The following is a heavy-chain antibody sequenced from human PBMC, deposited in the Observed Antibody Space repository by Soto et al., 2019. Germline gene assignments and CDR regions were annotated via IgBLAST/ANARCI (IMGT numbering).Heavy chain of an antibody. V-gene: IGHV1-46*01. D-gene: IGHD1-7*01. J-gene: IGHJ5*02. CDR3: ARVVLEEKWNYVSGLAP. Sequence: ASVKVSSKASRYTFTSYSMYWLQQAPGQGREGIGIINPSGGSTSYAQKFQGRATMPRDTSTSTVYMELSSLRSEDTAVYYCARVVLEEKWNYVSGLAPWGQGTLVPVSS. CDR1: RYTFTSYS. CDR2: INPSGGST.